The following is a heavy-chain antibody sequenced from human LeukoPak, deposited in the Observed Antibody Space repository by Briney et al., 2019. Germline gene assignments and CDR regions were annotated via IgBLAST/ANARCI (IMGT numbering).Heavy chain of an antibody. CDR2: IWYDGSNK. CDR3: LRGSGSYYSTFDY. CDR1: GFTFSSYG. D-gene: IGHD3-10*01. Sequence: AGGSLRLSCAASGFTFSSYGMHWVRQAPGKGLEWVAVIWYDGSNKYYADSVKGRFTISRDNSKNTLYLQMNSLRAEDTVVYYCLRGSGSYYSTFDYWGQGTLVTVSS. V-gene: IGHV3-33*01. J-gene: IGHJ4*02.